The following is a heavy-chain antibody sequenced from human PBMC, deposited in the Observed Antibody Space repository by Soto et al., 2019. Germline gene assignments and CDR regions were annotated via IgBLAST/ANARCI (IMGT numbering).Heavy chain of an antibody. J-gene: IGHJ4*02. CDR3: VRDPPTVPELFDH. V-gene: IGHV4-34*01. Sequence: PSETLSLTCAVYGGSFSGYYLTWIRQPPGTGLEWIGEINHSGSTNYNPSLKSRVTISVDTSKNQFSLKLTSVTAADTAVYYCVRDPPTVPELFDHWGQGTLVTVSS. CDR2: INHSGST. CDR1: GGSFSGYY. D-gene: IGHD3-10*01.